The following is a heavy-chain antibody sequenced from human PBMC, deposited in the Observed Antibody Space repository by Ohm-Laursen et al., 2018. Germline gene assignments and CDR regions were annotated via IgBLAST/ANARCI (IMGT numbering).Heavy chain of an antibody. CDR3: ARAQYSSGVGVFDY. CDR1: GYIFTGYY. J-gene: IGHJ4*02. CDR2: INPDSGGT. Sequence: ASVKVSCNASGYIFTGYYMHWVRQAPGQGLEWMGWINPDSGGTKYGQKFQGRVTMTRDTSITALYMELNSLTFDYTAVYYCARAQYSSGVGVFDYWGQGTLVIVSS. V-gene: IGHV1-2*02. D-gene: IGHD3-22*01.